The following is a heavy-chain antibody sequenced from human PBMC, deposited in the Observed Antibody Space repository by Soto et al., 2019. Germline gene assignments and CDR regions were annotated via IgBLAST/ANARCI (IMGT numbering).Heavy chain of an antibody. D-gene: IGHD6-19*01. CDR3: AKVMTEYSGVAIDH. Sequence: GGSQNLSYTASGCPFISYGLIWVRQTLGKGLEWVSSISGSGGSTYYADSVRGRFTISRDNSKDTVYLQINSLRRDDTAMYFCAKVMTEYSGVAIDHWGQGTLVTVSS. CDR1: GCPFISYG. J-gene: IGHJ4*02. V-gene: IGHV3-23*01. CDR2: ISGSGGST.